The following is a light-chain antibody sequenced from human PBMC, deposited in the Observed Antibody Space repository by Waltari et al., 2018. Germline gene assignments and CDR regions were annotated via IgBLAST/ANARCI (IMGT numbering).Light chain of an antibody. J-gene: IGKJ1*01. CDR1: EDNSSW. Sequence: DIQMTQSPSTVSASVGDRVTITCRASEDNSSWVAWYQQKPERAPKLLLYKAAKASTLDRGVAPRFSGSGSGTEFTLTINRLQPDDFATYCYQQFDTYPLTFGQGTKVEIK. CDR2: KAS. V-gene: IGKV1-5*03. CDR3: QQFDTYPLT.